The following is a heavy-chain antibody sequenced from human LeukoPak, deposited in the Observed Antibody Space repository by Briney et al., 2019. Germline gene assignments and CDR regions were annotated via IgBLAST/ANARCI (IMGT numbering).Heavy chain of an antibody. Sequence: GGSLRLSCAASGFTFDDYGMSWVRQAPGKGQEWVSGINWNGGSTGYADSVKGRFAISRDNAKNSLYLQMNSLRAEDTALYYCARSAAAGEFDYWGQGTLVTVSS. CDR1: GFTFDDYG. V-gene: IGHV3-20*04. D-gene: IGHD6-13*01. CDR3: ARSAAAGEFDY. J-gene: IGHJ4*02. CDR2: INWNGGST.